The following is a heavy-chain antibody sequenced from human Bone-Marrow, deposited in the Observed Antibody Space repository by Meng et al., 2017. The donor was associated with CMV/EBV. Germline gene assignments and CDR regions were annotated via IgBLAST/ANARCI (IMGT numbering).Heavy chain of an antibody. CDR2: IRYDGSNK. CDR3: AKDGGDCSSTSCYTYYYYGMDV. Sequence: GESLKISCAASGFTFSSYWMSWVRQAPGKGLEWVAFIRYDGSNKYYADSVKGRFTISRDNSKNTLYLQMNSLRAEDTAVYYCAKDGGDCSSTSCYTYYYYGMDVWGQGTTVTVSS. CDR1: GFTFSSYW. D-gene: IGHD2-2*02. J-gene: IGHJ6*02. V-gene: IGHV3-30*02.